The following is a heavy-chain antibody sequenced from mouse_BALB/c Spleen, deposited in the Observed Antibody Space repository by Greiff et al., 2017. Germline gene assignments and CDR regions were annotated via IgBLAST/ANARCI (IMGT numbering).Heavy chain of an antibody. CDR1: GYTFTSYN. CDR2: IYPGNGDT. CDR3: ARLEISVYAMDY. Sequence: QVQLQQPGAELVKPGASVKMSCKASGYTFTSYNMHWVKQTPGQGLEWIGAIYPGNGDTSYNQKFKGKATLTADKSSSTAYMQLSSLTSEDSAVYYCARLEISVYAMDYWGQGTSVTVSS. J-gene: IGHJ4*01. V-gene: IGHV1-12*01.